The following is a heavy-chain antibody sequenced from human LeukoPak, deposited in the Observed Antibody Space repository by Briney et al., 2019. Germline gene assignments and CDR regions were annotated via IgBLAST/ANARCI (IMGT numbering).Heavy chain of an antibody. CDR1: GGSISSYY. D-gene: IGHD3-10*01. Sequence: PSETLFLTCTVSGGSISSYYWSWIRQPPGKGLEWIGYIYYSGSTNYNPSLRSRVTISVDTSKNQFSLKLSSVTAADTAVYYCARDRLVYGSGSYYYYYMDVWGKGTTVTVSS. CDR2: IYYSGST. J-gene: IGHJ6*03. CDR3: ARDRLVYGSGSYYYYYMDV. V-gene: IGHV4-59*12.